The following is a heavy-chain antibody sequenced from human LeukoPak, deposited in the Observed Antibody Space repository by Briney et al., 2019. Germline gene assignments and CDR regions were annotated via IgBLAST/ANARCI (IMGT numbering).Heavy chain of an antibody. CDR3: ARIATKYSSSSGFDY. CDR1: GYSFTNYW. D-gene: IGHD6-6*01. J-gene: IGHJ4*02. V-gene: IGHV5-51*01. Sequence: PGESLKISCKGSGYSFTNYWIGWVRQMPGKGLEWMGIIYPGDSDTRYSPSFQGQVTISADKSISTAYLQWSSLKASDTAMYYCARIATKYSSSSGFDYWGQGTLVTVSS. CDR2: IYPGDSDT.